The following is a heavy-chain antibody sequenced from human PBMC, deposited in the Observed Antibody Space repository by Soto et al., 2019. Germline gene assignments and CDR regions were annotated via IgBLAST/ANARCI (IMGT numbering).Heavy chain of an antibody. CDR1: GASISSASYY. Sequence: QLQLQESGPGLVKPSETLSLTCSVSGASISSASYYWGWIRQPPGKGLEWLGTIYYSGSTYYNPSLKSRLTISLDTSKNQLSLRLSSVTAADTAVYSCARHTHSGWYDYWGQGTLVIVSS. CDR2: IYYSGST. V-gene: IGHV4-39*01. CDR3: ARHTHSGWYDY. D-gene: IGHD6-19*01. J-gene: IGHJ4*02.